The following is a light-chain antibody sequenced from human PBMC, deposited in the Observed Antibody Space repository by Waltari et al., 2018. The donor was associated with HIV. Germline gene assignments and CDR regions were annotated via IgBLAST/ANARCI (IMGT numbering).Light chain of an antibody. CDR2: EGI. Sequence: QSALIQPASVSGSPGTSITFSCPDTISDLWNSNFVSWYQQHPGKAPKLIIYEGIKRPSGVSNRISGSKSANTASLTISGLQAEDEADYYCCSYGGSSNWLFGGGTKLTVL. V-gene: IGLV2-23*01. J-gene: IGLJ2*01. CDR1: ISDLWNSNF. CDR3: CSYGGSSNWL.